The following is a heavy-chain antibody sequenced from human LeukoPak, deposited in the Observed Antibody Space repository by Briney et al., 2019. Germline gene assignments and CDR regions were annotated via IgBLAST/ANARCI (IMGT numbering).Heavy chain of an antibody. CDR1: GGSISSYY. V-gene: IGHV4-4*07. J-gene: IGHJ6*02. Sequence: SETLSLTCSVSGGSISSYYWSWLRQPAEKGLEWLGRVYSSGSTNYNPSLKSRVTMSVDTSKNQISLKLSSVTAADTAVYYCARVDPYYYYYGMDVWGQGTTVTVSS. CDR3: ARVDPYYYYYGMDV. D-gene: IGHD3-9*01. CDR2: VYSSGST.